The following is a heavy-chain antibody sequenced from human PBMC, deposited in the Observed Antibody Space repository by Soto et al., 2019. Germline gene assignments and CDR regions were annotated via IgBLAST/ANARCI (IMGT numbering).Heavy chain of an antibody. CDR2: IRSKANSYAT. CDR3: TIHGSDSSGYYRYYY. J-gene: IGHJ4*02. CDR1: GFTFSGSA. D-gene: IGHD3-22*01. V-gene: IGHV3-73*01. Sequence: VGSLRLSCAASGFTFSGSAMHWVRQASGKGLEWVGRIRSKANSYATAYAASVKGRFTISRDDSKNTAYLQMNSLKTEDTAVYYCTIHGSDSSGYYRYYYWGQGTLVTVSS.